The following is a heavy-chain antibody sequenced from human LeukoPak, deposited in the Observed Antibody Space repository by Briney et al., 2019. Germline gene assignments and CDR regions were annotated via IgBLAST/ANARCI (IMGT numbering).Heavy chain of an antibody. Sequence: GGSRRLSCAASGFTFSSYWMHWVRQAPGKGLVWVSRINSDGSSTTYADSVKGRFTISRDNAKNTLYLQMNSLRAEDTAVYYCARDPSYSENLHYWSQGTLVTVSS. CDR2: INSDGSST. D-gene: IGHD1-26*01. J-gene: IGHJ4*02. V-gene: IGHV3-74*01. CDR3: ARDPSYSENLHY. CDR1: GFTFSSYW.